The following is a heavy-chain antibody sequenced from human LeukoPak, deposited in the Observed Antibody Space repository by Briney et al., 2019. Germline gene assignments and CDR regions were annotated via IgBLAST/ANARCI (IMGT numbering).Heavy chain of an antibody. Sequence: PGGSRRSSGAASGFTVSSNYRSWVRQAQGKGLKGSSVINSGGSTYYADSVKGRFTISRDNSKNTLYLQMNSLRAEDTAVYYCARDYSSGWYRTDYGMDVWGQGTTVTVSS. CDR2: INSGGST. V-gene: IGHV3-53*01. CDR3: ARDYSSGWYRTDYGMDV. J-gene: IGHJ6*02. CDR1: GFTVSSNY. D-gene: IGHD6-19*01.